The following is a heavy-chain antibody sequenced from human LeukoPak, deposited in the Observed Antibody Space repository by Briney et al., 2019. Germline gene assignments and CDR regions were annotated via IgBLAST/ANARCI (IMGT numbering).Heavy chain of an antibody. D-gene: IGHD5-12*01. Sequence: GGSLRLSCAASGFSFSSYAIHWVRQAPGKGLEWVALISYNGGRKDYADSVKGRFTISRDNSKNTLYLQMNSLRAEDTAVYYCARAMSGYDQYYYYYYYMDVWGKGTTVTISS. CDR1: GFSFSSYA. CDR2: ISYNGGRK. CDR3: ARAMSGYDQYYYYYYYMDV. J-gene: IGHJ6*03. V-gene: IGHV3-30*14.